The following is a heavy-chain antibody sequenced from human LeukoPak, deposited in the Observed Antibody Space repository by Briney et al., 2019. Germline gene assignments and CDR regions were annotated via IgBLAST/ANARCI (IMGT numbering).Heavy chain of an antibody. CDR2: ISGINIYAGST. Sequence: ASVKVSCRTSGYTFTSYDISWVRQAPGQGLEWMGWISGINIYAGSTIYTQRFQGRVTMTTDTSTNTAYMELRSLRSDDTAVYYCVRDMPFDIPVGTVFDIWGQGTMVTVSS. CDR1: GYTFTSYD. J-gene: IGHJ3*02. D-gene: IGHD6-19*01. CDR3: VRDMPFDIPVGTVFDI. V-gene: IGHV1-18*01.